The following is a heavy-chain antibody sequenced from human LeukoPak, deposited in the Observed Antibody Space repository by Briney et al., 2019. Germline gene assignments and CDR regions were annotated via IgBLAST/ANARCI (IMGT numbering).Heavy chain of an antibody. J-gene: IGHJ4*02. CDR3: ARGAPTVTTLSY. CDR1: GDSINSGGYS. CDR2: IYHSGRT. V-gene: IGHV4-30-2*01. D-gene: IGHD4-17*01. Sequence: SETLSLTCAVSGDSINSGGYSWRWIRQPPGKGLEWIGYIYHSGRTYYNPSLKSRVTISVDRSKNQFSLKLSSVTAADTAVYYCARGAPTVTTLSYWGQGTLVSVS.